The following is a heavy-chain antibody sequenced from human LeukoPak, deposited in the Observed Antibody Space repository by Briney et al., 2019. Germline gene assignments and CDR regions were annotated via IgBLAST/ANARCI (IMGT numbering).Heavy chain of an antibody. Sequence: GASVKVSCKASGYTFTNYGITWVRQAPGQGLEWIGWISGHNTNTNYAQNLRDRVTITTDTSTSTAYMELRSLRSDDTAVYYCARDHITGYNNYMFDPWGQGTLVTVSS. CDR1: GYTFTNYG. CDR3: ARDHITGYNNYMFDP. V-gene: IGHV1-18*01. D-gene: IGHD5-12*01. CDR2: ISGHNTNT. J-gene: IGHJ5*02.